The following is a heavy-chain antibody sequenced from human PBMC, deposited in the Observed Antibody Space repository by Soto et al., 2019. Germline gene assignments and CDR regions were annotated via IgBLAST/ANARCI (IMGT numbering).Heavy chain of an antibody. V-gene: IGHV1-69*04. D-gene: IGHD6-19*01. CDR2: IIPILGIA. J-gene: IGHJ4*02. CDR1: GGTFSSYT. Sequence: SVKVSCKASGGTFSSYTISWVRQAPGQGLEWMGRIIPILGIANYAQKFQGRVTITADKSTSTAYMELSSLRSEDTAVYYCARDPSSSGWSGPDYWGQGTLVTVSS. CDR3: ARDPSSSGWSGPDY.